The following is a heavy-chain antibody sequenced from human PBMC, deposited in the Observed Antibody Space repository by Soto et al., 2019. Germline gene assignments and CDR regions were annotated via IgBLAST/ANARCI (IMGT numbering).Heavy chain of an antibody. Sequence: ASVKVSCKASGGTFSSYAISWVRQAPGQGLEWMGGIIPILGIANYAQKFQGRVTITADKSTSTAYMELSSLRSEDTAVYYCAAEYSYGYCYYYYGMDVWGQGTTVTVSS. D-gene: IGHD5-18*01. CDR2: IIPILGIA. CDR1: GGTFSSYA. CDR3: AAEYSYGYCYYYYGMDV. V-gene: IGHV1-69*10. J-gene: IGHJ6*02.